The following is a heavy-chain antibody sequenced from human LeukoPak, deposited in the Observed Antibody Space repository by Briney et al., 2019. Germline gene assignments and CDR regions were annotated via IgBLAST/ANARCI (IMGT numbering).Heavy chain of an antibody. CDR2: IYGNGAST. J-gene: IGHJ6*02. Sequence: PRGSLRLSRAASGFAFSRYAMRWVRQAPGKGLGYVSGIYGNGASTYYANSVKGRFIISRDNSKNTLYLQMNSLRAEDTAVYYCARDYPSGYGMDVWGQGTTVTVSS. CDR1: GFAFSRYA. V-gene: IGHV3-64*04. D-gene: IGHD3-10*01. CDR3: ARDYPSGYGMDV.